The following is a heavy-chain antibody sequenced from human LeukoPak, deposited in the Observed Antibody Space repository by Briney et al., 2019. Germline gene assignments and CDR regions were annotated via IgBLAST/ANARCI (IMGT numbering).Heavy chain of an antibody. CDR2: ISGSGGST. CDR1: GFTFSNYA. J-gene: IGHJ4*02. D-gene: IGHD3-3*01. V-gene: IGHV3-23*01. CDR3: AKDSNYDFWSGYLDY. Sequence: GGSLRLSCAASGFTFSNYAMSWVRLAPGKGLEWVSAISGSGGSTYYADSVKGRFTISRDNSKNTLYLQMNSLRSEDTAIYYCAKDSNYDFWSGYLDYWGQGTLVTVSS.